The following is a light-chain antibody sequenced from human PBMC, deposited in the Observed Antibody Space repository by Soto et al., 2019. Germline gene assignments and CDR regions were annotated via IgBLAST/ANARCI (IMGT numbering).Light chain of an antibody. CDR3: QQYNNWPIT. CDR1: QSVSSK. V-gene: IGKV3D-15*01. Sequence: TAITQRPAPRSGCPGEDTTRSVMASQSVSSKLARYQQKPGQAPRLLIYGASTRATGIPARFSGSGSGTDFTLTISSLESEDFALYYCQQYNNWPITFGQGTRLEIK. CDR2: GAS. J-gene: IGKJ5*01.